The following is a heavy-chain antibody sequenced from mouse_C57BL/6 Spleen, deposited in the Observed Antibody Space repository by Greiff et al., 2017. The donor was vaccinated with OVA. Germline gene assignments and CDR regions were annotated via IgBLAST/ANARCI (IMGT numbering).Heavy chain of an antibody. CDR1: GYTFTDYY. D-gene: IGHD1-1*01. CDR3: ARGGLLRYLDY. V-gene: IGHV1-26*01. CDR2: INPNNGGT. Sequence: VQLQQSGPELVKPGASVKISCKASGYTFTDYYMNWVKQSHGKSLEWIGDINPNNGGTSYNQKFKGKATLTVDKSSSTAYMELRSLTSEDSAVYYCARGGLLRYLDYWGQGTTLTVSS. J-gene: IGHJ2*01.